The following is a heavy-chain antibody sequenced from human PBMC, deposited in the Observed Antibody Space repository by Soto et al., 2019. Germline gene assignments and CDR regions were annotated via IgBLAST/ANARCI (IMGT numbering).Heavy chain of an antibody. Sequence: CSLILPCAASGLTFRPDTKNLVLQAPGKGLEWVSSISSRSTYIYYADSVKGRFTISRDNAKNSLYLQMNSLRAEDTAVYYCGEARAGLDYWGQGTLVSVSS. CDR1: GLTFRPDT. V-gene: IGHV3-21*04. D-gene: IGHD6-19*01. J-gene: IGHJ4*02. CDR3: GEARAGLDY. CDR2: ISSRSTYI.